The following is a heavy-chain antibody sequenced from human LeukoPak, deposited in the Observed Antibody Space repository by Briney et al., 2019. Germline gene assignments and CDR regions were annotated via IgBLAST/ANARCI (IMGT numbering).Heavy chain of an antibody. V-gene: IGHV3-48*02. J-gene: IGHJ6*03. CDR1: GFTFSSYS. CDR2: ISSSSSTI. D-gene: IGHD4-17*01. CDR3: ARAGGYGDYWGYYYYYMDV. Sequence: GGSLRLSCAVSGFTFSSYSMNWVRQAPGKGLEWVSYISSSSSTIYYADSVKGRFTISRDNAKNSLYLQMNSLRDEDTAVYYCARAGGYGDYWGYYYYYMDVWGKGTTVTVSS.